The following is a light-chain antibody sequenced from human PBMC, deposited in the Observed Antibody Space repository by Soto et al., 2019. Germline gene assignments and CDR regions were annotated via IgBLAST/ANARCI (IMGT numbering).Light chain of an antibody. Sequence: QSALSQPGSMAGSAGQSGTISCTGTSSDVGGYNYVSWYQQHPGKAPKLMIYDVSKRPSGVPDRFSGSKSGNTASLTISGLQAEDEADHYCCSYAGTYNHVFGTGTKVTVL. CDR3: CSYAGTYNHV. CDR1: SSDVGGYNY. CDR2: DVS. J-gene: IGLJ1*01. V-gene: IGLV2-11*01.